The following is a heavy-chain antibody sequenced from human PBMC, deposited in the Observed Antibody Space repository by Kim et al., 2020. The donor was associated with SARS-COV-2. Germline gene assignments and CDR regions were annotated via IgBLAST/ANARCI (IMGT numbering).Heavy chain of an antibody. CDR1: GFTFDDSG. Sequence: GGSLRLSCAASGFTFDDSGMSWVRQVPGKGLEWVSGISWDGRTTEYADSAKGRFTISRDNAKNSLHLQMKSLRVDDTALYHCARGWGNRPLDHWGQGPLVTVSS. J-gene: IGHJ5*02. CDR3: ARGWGNRPLDH. D-gene: IGHD3-16*01. V-gene: IGHV3-20*01. CDR2: ISWDGRTT.